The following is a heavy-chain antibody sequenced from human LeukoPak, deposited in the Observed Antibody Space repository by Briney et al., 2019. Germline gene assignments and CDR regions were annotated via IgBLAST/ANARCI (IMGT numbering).Heavy chain of an antibody. V-gene: IGHV1-69*13. CDR1: GGTFSSYA. J-gene: IGHJ5*02. Sequence: SVKVSCKASGGTFSSYAISWVRQAPGRGLEWMGGIIPIFGTANYAQKFQGRVTITADESTSTAYMELSSLRSEDTAVYYCARIKLGTYYGSGSYEAFDPWGQGTLVTVSS. CDR2: IIPIFGTA. CDR3: ARIKLGTYYGSGSYEAFDP. D-gene: IGHD3-10*01.